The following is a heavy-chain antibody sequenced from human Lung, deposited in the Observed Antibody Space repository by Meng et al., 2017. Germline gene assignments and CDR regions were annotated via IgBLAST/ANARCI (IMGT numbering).Heavy chain of an antibody. Sequence: QVHLHQAGPGLVKPSQTRSLPCAISGDSVSSNSVAWNWIRQSPSRGLEWLGRTYYRSKWYNGYAVSVRSRITINPDTYKNQFFLQLNYVNPEDTAVYYCARSQQWLDSWGQGTLVTVSS. J-gene: IGHJ4*02. D-gene: IGHD6-19*01. CDR2: TYYRSKWYN. CDR3: ARSQQWLDS. CDR1: GDSVSSNSVA. V-gene: IGHV6-1*01.